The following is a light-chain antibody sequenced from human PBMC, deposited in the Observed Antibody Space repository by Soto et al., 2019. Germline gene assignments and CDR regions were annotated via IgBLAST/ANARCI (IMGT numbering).Light chain of an antibody. CDR2: GAS. J-gene: IGKJ1*01. Sequence: IVLTQFSDTLSASPGERATLSCTASQTVSSNFLAWYQQRPGQAPRLLIYGASSRAAGIPDRFSGSGSGTDFTLTISRLEPEDLAVYYCQHYDSSPETFGQGTKVDI. V-gene: IGKV3-20*01. CDR1: QTVSSNF. CDR3: QHYDSSPET.